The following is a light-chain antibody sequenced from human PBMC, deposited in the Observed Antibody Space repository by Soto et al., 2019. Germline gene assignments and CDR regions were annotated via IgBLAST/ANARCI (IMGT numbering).Light chain of an antibody. CDR2: DVS. V-gene: IGLV2-14*01. CDR3: SSYTSTSSYV. J-gene: IGLJ1*01. CDR1: SSDIGSYNY. Sequence: QSVLTQPASMSGSPGQPITISCAGTSSDIGSYNYVSWYQQHPGKAPKLLIYDVSSRPSGVSGVSHHFSGSKSGNTASLTISGLQAEDEADYYCSSYTSTSSYVFGTGTKVTVL.